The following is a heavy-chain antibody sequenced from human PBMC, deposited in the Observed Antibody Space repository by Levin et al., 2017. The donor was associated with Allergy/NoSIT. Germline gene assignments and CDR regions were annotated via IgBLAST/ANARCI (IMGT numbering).Heavy chain of an antibody. Sequence: ASVKVSCKASGYTFTDYYIHWVRQAPGQGLEWMGWINPNSGGTNYAQKFQGRVTMTRDTSSSTFYMELSRMRSDDTAVYYCAREHSVGWHGARYWGQGTLVTVSS. CDR1: GYTFTDYY. V-gene: IGHV1-2*02. CDR3: AREHSVGWHGARY. D-gene: IGHD6-19*01. CDR2: INPNSGGT. J-gene: IGHJ4*02.